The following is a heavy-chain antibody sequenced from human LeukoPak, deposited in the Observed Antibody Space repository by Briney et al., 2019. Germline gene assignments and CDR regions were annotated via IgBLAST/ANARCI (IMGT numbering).Heavy chain of an antibody. CDR3: ARGGSDWFDP. Sequence: SQTLSLTCAVSGGSISSGGYSWSWIRQPPGKGLEWIGYIYHSGSTYYNPSLKSRVTISVDRSKNQFSLKLSSVTTADTAVYYCARGGSDWFDPWGQGTLVTVSS. J-gene: IGHJ5*02. V-gene: IGHV4-30-2*01. CDR2: IYHSGST. CDR1: GGSISSGGYS.